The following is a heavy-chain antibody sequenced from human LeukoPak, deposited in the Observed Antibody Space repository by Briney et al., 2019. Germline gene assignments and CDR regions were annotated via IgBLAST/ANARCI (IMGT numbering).Heavy chain of an antibody. CDR3: ARRADYYGSGIFAFDI. CDR2: IYHSGST. D-gene: IGHD3-10*01. CDR1: GYSISSGYY. J-gene: IGHJ3*02. V-gene: IGHV4-38-2*01. Sequence: SETLSLXCAVSGYSISSGYYWGWIRQPPGKGLEWIGSIYHSGSTYYNPSLKSRVSISVDTSKNQFSLKLSSVTAADTAVYYCARRADYYGSGIFAFDIWGQGTMVTVSS.